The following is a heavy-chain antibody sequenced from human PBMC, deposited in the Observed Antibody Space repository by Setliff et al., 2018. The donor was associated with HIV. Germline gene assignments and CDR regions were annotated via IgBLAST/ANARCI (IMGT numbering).Heavy chain of an antibody. CDR2: ISSKRTSI. CDR1: GFSFDDYC. V-gene: IGHV3-48*01. CDR3: ARGPTTVTNYYYYYMGV. D-gene: IGHD4-17*01. Sequence: GGSLRLSCEASGFSFDDYCMNWVRQAPGKGLEWVSYISSKRTSIYYADSVKGRFTISRDNDNNSLYLQMSGLSAEDTAVYYCARGPTTVTNYYYYYMGVWGKGTTVTVSS. J-gene: IGHJ6*03.